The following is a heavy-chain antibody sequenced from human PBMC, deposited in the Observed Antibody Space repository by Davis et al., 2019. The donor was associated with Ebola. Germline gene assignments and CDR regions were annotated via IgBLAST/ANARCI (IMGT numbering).Heavy chain of an antibody. CDR1: GDSITNYY. CDR3: AREALVPAAGNWFDP. D-gene: IGHD2-2*01. J-gene: IGHJ5*02. V-gene: IGHV4-4*07. Sequence: PSETLSLTCTVSGDSITNYYWSWIRHPAGKGLEWIGRIYTSGSPNYNPSLKSRVTMSIHTSKNQFSLNLTSVTAADTAVYYCAREALVPAAGNWFDPWGQGALVTVSS. CDR2: IYTSGSP.